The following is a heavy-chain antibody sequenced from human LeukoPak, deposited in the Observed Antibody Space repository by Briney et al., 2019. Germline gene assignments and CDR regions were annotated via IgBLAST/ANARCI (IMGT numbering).Heavy chain of an antibody. D-gene: IGHD3-10*01. J-gene: IGHJ6*02. CDR2: IKNDESEK. V-gene: IGHV3-7*01. CDR3: ARFGFSGTMDV. CDR1: GFIFTNYW. Sequence: PGGSLRLSCAASGFIFTNYWMSWVRQAPGEGLGWVANIKNDESEKYYVGSVKGRFTISRDNAKNLVYLQMNSLRGEDTAVYYCARFGFSGTMDVWGQGTAVTVSS.